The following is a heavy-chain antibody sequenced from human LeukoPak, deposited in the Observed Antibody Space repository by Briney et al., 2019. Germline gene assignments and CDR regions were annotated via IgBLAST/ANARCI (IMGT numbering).Heavy chain of an antibody. V-gene: IGHV3-23*01. D-gene: IGHD1-26*01. Sequence: GGSLRLSCAASGFTFSSYAMSWVRQAPGKGLEWVSAISGSGGSTYYADSVKGRFTISRDNSKNTLYLQMNSLRAGDTAVYYCARDSELKWELPDYFDYWGQGTLVTVSS. CDR3: ARDSELKWELPDYFDY. J-gene: IGHJ4*02. CDR1: GFTFSSYA. CDR2: ISGSGGST.